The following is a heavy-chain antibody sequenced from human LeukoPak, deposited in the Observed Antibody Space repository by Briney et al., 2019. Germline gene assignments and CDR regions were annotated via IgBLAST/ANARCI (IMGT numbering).Heavy chain of an antibody. Sequence: SETLSLTCTVSGGSIRSYYWSWIRQPPGKGLEWIGYIYYSGSTNYNPSLRSRVTISVDTSKNQFSLKLSSVTAADTAVYYCTRDRHQVVAARAHLDYFDYWGQGTLVTVSS. D-gene: IGHD2-15*01. CDR2: IYYSGST. CDR3: TRDRHQVVAARAHLDYFDY. J-gene: IGHJ4*02. V-gene: IGHV4-59*12. CDR1: GGSIRSYY.